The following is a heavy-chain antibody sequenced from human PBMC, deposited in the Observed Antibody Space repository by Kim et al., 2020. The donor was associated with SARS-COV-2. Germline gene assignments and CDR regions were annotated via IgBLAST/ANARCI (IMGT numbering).Heavy chain of an antibody. D-gene: IGHD3-3*01. CDR1: GFTISSYW. CDR3: VRVGVFWGDLYYGMDV. J-gene: IGHJ6*01. CDR2: ISTDGSNI. Sequence: GGSLRLSCAASGFTISSYWMHWVRQGPGKGLVWVSRISTDGSNITYADSVEGRFTISRDNAKNTLYLQMNSLRDEDTAVYYCVRVGVFWGDLYYGMDVWG. V-gene: IGHV3-74*03.